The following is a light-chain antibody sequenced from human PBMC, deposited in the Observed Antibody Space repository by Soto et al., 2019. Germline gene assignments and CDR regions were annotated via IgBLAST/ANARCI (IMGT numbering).Light chain of an antibody. CDR2: EVS. V-gene: IGLV2-14*03. CDR1: SSDVGGYNY. J-gene: IGLJ3*02. Sequence: QSVLTQPASMSGSPGQSITISCTGTSSDVGGYNYVSWFQQHPGKAPKLKIYEVSNRPSGVSNRFSGSKSGYTASLTISELQAEDEADYYCTSFTSSSTWVFGGGTK. CDR3: TSFTSSSTWV.